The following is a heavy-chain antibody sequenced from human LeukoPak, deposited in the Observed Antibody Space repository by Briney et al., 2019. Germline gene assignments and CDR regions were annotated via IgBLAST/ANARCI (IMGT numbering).Heavy chain of an antibody. D-gene: IGHD3-9*01. CDR3: ADYDFLTGYFDY. Sequence: PSETLSLTCTVSGGSISSYYWSWIRDPPGKGLGWIGYIYYTGSTNYNPSLKSRVTISVDTSKNQFSLKLSSVTAADTAVYYCADYDFLTGYFDYWGQGTLVTVSS. CDR1: GGSISSYY. V-gene: IGHV4-59*01. CDR2: IYYTGST. J-gene: IGHJ4*02.